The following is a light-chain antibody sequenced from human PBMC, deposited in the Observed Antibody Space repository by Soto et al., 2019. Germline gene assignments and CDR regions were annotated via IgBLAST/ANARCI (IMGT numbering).Light chain of an antibody. CDR1: SSDVGGYNY. CDR3: SSYTSSSTVV. V-gene: IGLV2-14*01. Sequence: QSALTRPASVSGSPGQSITISCTGTSSDVGGYNYGSWYQQHPGKAPKLMIYDVSNRPSGVSNRFSGSKSGNTASLTISGLQAEDDADYYCSSYTSSSTVVFGVGTKLTVL. CDR2: DVS. J-gene: IGLJ2*01.